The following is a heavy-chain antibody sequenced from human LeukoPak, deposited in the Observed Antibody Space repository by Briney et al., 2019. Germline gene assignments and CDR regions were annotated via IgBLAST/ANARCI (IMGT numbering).Heavy chain of an antibody. J-gene: IGHJ5*02. D-gene: IGHD3-10*01. CDR3: ARRGASMVRGAYWFDP. CDR1: GGSISSGDYY. V-gene: IGHV4-39*01. Sequence: SETLSLTCTVSGGSISSGDYYWSWIRQPPGKGLEWIGYIYYSGSTYYNPSLKSRVTISVDTSKNQFSLKLSSVTAADTAVYYCARRGASMVRGAYWFDPWGQGTLVTVSS. CDR2: IYYSGST.